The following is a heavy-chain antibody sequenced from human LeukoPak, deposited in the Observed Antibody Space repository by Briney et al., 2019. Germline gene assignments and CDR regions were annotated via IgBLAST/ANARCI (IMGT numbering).Heavy chain of an antibody. V-gene: IGHV4-39*07. CDR1: GDSISSSSYY. CDR2: IYYSGST. CDR3: ARSISMVRGVIMQGYYFDY. Sequence: SSETLSLTCTVSGDSISSSSYYWGWIRQPPGKGLEWIGNIYYSGSTYYNPSLKSRVTTLVDTPKNQFSLKLSSVTAADTAVYYCARSISMVRGVIMQGYYFDYWGQGTLVTVSS. D-gene: IGHD3-10*01. J-gene: IGHJ4*02.